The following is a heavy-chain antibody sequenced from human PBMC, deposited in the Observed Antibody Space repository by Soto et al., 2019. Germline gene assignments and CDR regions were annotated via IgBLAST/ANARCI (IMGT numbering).Heavy chain of an antibody. J-gene: IGHJ5*02. Sequence: QLQLQESGPGLVKPSETLSLTCTVSGGSISSSSYYWGWIRQPPGKGLEWIGSIYYSGSTYYNPSLKSRVTISLDTSKNQFSLKLSSVTAADTAVYYCARQRVVSRWFDPWGQGTLVTVSS. CDR3: ARQRVVSRWFDP. D-gene: IGHD2-2*01. CDR2: IYYSGST. V-gene: IGHV4-39*01. CDR1: GGSISSSSYY.